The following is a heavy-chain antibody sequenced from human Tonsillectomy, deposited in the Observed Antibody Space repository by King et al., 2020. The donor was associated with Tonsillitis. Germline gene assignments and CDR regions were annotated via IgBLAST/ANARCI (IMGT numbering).Heavy chain of an antibody. Sequence: QLQESGPGLVKPSQTLSLTCTVSGGSISSGGYYWSWIRQPPGKGLEWIGDIYYSGSTYYNPSLQSRITISVDTSKNQFSLKVSSVTAADTAVYHCARVHQAFHPVIDYWGQGTLVTVSS. CDR2: IYYSGST. CDR1: GGSISSGGYY. CDR3: ARVHQAFHPVIDY. V-gene: IGHV4-31*03. J-gene: IGHJ4*02.